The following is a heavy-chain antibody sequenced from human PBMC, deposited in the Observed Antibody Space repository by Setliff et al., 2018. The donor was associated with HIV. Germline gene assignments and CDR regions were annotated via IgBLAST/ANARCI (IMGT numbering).Heavy chain of an antibody. Sequence: LSLTCTVSGGSFIGSSFQSTWIRQTPGKGLEWIADIAYSGTTMYTNYNPSLESRVIVSEDTSRDQFFLKLTSVTADDTGIYYCARGPPFAYWGQGLLVTVSS. CDR3: ARGPPFAY. CDR1: GGSFIGSSFQ. J-gene: IGHJ4*02. CDR2: IAYSGTT. V-gene: IGHV4-39*07.